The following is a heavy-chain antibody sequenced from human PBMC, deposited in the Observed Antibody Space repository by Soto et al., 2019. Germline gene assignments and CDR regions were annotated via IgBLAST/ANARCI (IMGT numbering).Heavy chain of an antibody. CDR3: ARGPAGGLRGGVSY. J-gene: IGHJ4*02. Sequence: QVQLVQSGGEVKKPGASVKVSCKTSGYTFTNYGITWARQAPGQGLKWMGWISAYNGDTNYAQKFQGRVIMTTDTSTTTAYMELRSLRSDDTAVYYCARGPAGGLRGGVSYWGQGTLVTASS. CDR1: GYTFTNYG. CDR2: ISAYNGDT. V-gene: IGHV1-18*04. D-gene: IGHD2-15*01.